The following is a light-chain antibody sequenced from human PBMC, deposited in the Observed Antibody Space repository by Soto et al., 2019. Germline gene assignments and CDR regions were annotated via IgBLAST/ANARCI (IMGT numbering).Light chain of an antibody. CDR3: TAWDDRLNGPL. CDR2: RNN. J-gene: IGLJ3*02. CDR1: ISNIESNY. Sequence: QSALTQPPSAAGTPGRRGTLSCSGAISNIESNYVYWYQQFPGAAPKLLIYRNNQRPSGVPDRFSASTFGTAASLAISGLRSEDEAYYYCTAWDDRLNGPLFGGGTKLTVL. V-gene: IGLV1-47*01.